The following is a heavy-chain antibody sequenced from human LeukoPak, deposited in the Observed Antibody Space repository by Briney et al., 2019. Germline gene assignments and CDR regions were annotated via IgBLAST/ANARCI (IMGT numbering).Heavy chain of an antibody. Sequence: GRSLRLSCAASGSTFSSYNMNWVRQAPGKGLEWVSYISSSGDAIYYADSVKGRFTISRDNAKNSLSLQMNSLRTDDTSVDYCARERQIIYWGQGTLVTVSS. CDR1: GSTFSSYN. V-gene: IGHV3-48*04. J-gene: IGHJ4*02. CDR2: ISSSGDAI. CDR3: ARERQIIY.